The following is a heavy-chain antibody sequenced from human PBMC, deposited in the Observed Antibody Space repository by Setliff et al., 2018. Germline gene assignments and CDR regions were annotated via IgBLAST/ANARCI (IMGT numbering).Heavy chain of an antibody. J-gene: IGHJ6*03. V-gene: IGHV1-69*13. CDR3: ARGAPGGKDYYYYYMDV. CDR1: GGTFSSYA. D-gene: IGHD2-15*01. CDR2: IIPIFGTA. Sequence: SVKVSCKASGGTFSSYAISWVRQAPGQGLEWMGGIIPIFGTANYAQKFQGRVTITADESTSTAYMELSSLRSEDTAVYYCARGAPGGKDYYYYYMDVWAKGPRSPSP.